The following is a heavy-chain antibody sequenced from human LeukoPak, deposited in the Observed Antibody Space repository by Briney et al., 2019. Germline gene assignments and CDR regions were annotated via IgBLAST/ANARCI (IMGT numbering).Heavy chain of an antibody. V-gene: IGHV6-1*01. CDR2: TYYRSKWYN. D-gene: IGHD6-13*01. CDR3: ARKYSSSGEGWYYFDY. J-gene: IGHJ4*02. CDR1: GDSVSSNSAG. Sequence: SQTLSLTCAISGDSVSSNSAGWNWIRQSPSRGLEWLGRTYYRSKWYNDYAVSVKSRITINPDTSKNQFSLKLSSVTAADTAVYYCARKYSSSGEGWYYFDYWGQGTLVTVSS.